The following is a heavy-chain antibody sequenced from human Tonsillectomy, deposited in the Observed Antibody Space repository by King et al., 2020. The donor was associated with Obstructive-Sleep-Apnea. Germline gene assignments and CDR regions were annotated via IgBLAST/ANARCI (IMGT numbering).Heavy chain of an antibody. CDR1: GGSISSYY. V-gene: IGHV4-59*01. J-gene: IGHJ4*02. CDR2: IYYSGST. Sequence: QLQESGPGLVKPSETLSLTCTVSGGSISSYYWSWIRQPPGKGLEWIGYIYYSGSTNYNPSLKSRVTISVDTSKNQFSLKLSSVTAADTAVYYCASSPRVYDSSVYYYVVYWGQGTLVTVSS. CDR3: ASSPRVYDSSVYYYVVY. D-gene: IGHD3-22*01.